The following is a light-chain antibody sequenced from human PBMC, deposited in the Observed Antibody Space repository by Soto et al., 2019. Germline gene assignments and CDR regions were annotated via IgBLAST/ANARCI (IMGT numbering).Light chain of an antibody. CDR2: GAS. J-gene: IGKJ4*01. CDR3: QQYGSSPLT. V-gene: IGKV3-20*01. Sequence: EIVLTQSPGTLSLSPEERATLSCRASQSVSGSYLAWYQQKPGQAPRLLIYGASSRATGIPDRFSGSGSGTDFTLTISRLEPEDFAVYYCQQYGSSPLTFGRGTKVDI. CDR1: QSVSGSY.